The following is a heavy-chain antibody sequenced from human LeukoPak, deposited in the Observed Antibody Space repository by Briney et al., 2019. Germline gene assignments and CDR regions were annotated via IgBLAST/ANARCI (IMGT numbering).Heavy chain of an antibody. D-gene: IGHD6-19*01. CDR1: GFTFGDYA. V-gene: IGHV3-49*03. CDR2: IRSKAYGGTI. J-gene: IGHJ3*02. CDR3: TRASYSTGWLNDAFDI. Sequence: GGSLRLSCRASGFTFGDYAMSWFRQAPGKGLEWVGFIRSKAYGGTIEYAASGKGRFTMSRDDSKSIAYLQMNSLKTEDTAVYYCTRASYSTGWLNDAFDIWGQGTMVTVSS.